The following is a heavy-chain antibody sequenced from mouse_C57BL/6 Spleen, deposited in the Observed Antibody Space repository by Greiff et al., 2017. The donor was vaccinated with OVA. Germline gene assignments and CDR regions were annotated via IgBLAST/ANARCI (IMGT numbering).Heavy chain of an antibody. V-gene: IGHV1-53*01. J-gene: IGHJ2*01. CDR1: GYTFTSYW. Sequence: VQLQQSGTELVKPGASVKLSCKASGYTFTSYWMHWVKQRPGQGLEWIGNINPSNGGTNYNEKFKSKATLTVDKSSSTAYMQLSSLTSEDSAVYYCARSSAYYSNYRYWGQGTTLTVSS. D-gene: IGHD2-5*01. CDR3: ARSSAYYSNYRY. CDR2: INPSNGGT.